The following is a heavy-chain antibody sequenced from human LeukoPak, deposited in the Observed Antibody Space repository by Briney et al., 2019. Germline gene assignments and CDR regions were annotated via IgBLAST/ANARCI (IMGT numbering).Heavy chain of an antibody. D-gene: IGHD3-9*01. CDR2: ISAYNGNT. CDR3: ARDGTYDILTGPRVDY. Sequence: ASVTVSCKASGYTFTSYGISWVRQAPGQGLEWMGWISAYNGNTNYAQKLQGRVTMTTDTSTSTAYMELRSLRSDDTAVYYCARDGTYDILTGPRVDYWGQGTLVTVSS. CDR1: GYTFTSYG. J-gene: IGHJ4*02. V-gene: IGHV1-18*01.